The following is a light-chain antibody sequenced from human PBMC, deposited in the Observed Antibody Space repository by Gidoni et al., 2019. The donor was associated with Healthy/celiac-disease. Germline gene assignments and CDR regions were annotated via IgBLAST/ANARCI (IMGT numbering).Light chain of an antibody. Sequence: EIVMTQSPATLSVSPGERATLPCSASQSVSSNLAWSQQKPGQAPRLLIYGASTRATGIPARFSGSGSGTEFTLTISSLQSEDFAVYYCQQYNNWPPGVTFGPGTKVDIK. CDR2: GAS. V-gene: IGKV3-15*01. J-gene: IGKJ3*01. CDR3: QQYNNWPPGVT. CDR1: QSVSSN.